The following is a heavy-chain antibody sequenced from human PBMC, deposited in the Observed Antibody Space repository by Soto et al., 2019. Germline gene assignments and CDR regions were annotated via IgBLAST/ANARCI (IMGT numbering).Heavy chain of an antibody. D-gene: IGHD2-15*01. CDR1: GYTFTSYT. V-gene: IGHV1-3*01. CDR2: INAGNGNT. J-gene: IGHJ4*02. CDR3: ARDILFYY. Sequence: VPLKASCKPAGYTFTSYTMHWVRQAPGQRLEWMGWINAGNGNTKYSQKFQGRVTITRDTSASTAYMELSSLRSEDTAVYYCARDILFYYWGQGPLVTV.